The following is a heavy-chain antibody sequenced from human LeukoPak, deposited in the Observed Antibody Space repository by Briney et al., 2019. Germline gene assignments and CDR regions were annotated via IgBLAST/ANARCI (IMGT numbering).Heavy chain of an antibody. CDR2: INPDGSSA. CDR1: GFTFSGDW. CDR3: TRGISGNYGNFDY. V-gene: IGHV3-74*01. D-gene: IGHD1-26*01. Sequence: QPGGSLRLSCEASGFTFSGDWMHWVRQAPGKGLVWVSRINPDGSSAYYADSVKGRFSISRDNAKNTLYPQMNSLRAEDTAVYYCTRGISGNYGNFDYWGQGTLVTVSS. J-gene: IGHJ4*02.